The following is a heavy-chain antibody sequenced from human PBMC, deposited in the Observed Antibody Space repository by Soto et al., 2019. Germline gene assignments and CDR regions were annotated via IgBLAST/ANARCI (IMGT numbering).Heavy chain of an antibody. D-gene: IGHD2-8*01. CDR2: ISYDGSNK. Sequence: QVQLVESGGGVVQPGRSLRLSCAASGFTFSSYGMHWVRQAPGKGLEWVAVISYDGSNKYYADSVKGRFTISRDNSKNTLYLQMNSLRGEDTAVYYCAKDSGYCTNGVCYYFDYWGQGTLVTVSS. CDR3: AKDSGYCTNGVCYYFDY. V-gene: IGHV3-30*18. CDR1: GFTFSSYG. J-gene: IGHJ4*02.